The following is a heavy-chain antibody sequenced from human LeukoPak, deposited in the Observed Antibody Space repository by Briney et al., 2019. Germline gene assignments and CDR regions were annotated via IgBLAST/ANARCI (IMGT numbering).Heavy chain of an antibody. D-gene: IGHD4-17*01. J-gene: IGHJ5*02. V-gene: IGHV3-30-3*01. Sequence: GGSLRLSCAASGFTFSSYAMHWVRQAPGKGLKWVAVISYDGSNKYYADSVKGRFTISRDNSKNTLYLQMNSLRAEDTAVYYCAREGHDYGDYAGWFDPWGQGTLVTVSS. CDR3: AREGHDYGDYAGWFDP. CDR2: ISYDGSNK. CDR1: GFTFSSYA.